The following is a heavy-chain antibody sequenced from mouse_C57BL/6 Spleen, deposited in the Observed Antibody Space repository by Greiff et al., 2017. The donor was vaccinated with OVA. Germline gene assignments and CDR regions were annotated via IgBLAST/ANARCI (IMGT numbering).Heavy chain of an antibody. Sequence: QVQLQQPGTELVKPGASVKLSCKASGYTFTSYWMHWVKQRPGQGLEWIGNINPSNGGTNYNEKFKSKATLTVDKSSSTACLQVSSLTSEDSAVYYCARSYSNCGYFDVWGTGTTVTVSS. CDR3: ARSYSNCGYFDV. D-gene: IGHD2-5*01. J-gene: IGHJ1*03. CDR1: GYTFTSYW. V-gene: IGHV1-53*01. CDR2: INPSNGGT.